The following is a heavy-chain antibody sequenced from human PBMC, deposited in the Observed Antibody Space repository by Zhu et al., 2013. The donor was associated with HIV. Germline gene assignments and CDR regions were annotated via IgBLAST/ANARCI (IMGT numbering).Heavy chain of an antibody. J-gene: IGHJ3*01. CDR2: ILPALAST. D-gene: IGHD2-15*01. CDR1: GVKLKFHA. CDR3: ARGGGHVVVAVGTFDV. V-gene: IGHV1-69*09. Sequence: QVQLMQSGPEMKRPGSSVRVSCQASGVKLKFHAISWIRQAPGQGLEWLGSILPALASTKYGRNFQGRVSFTADTSQNTVYMELTNLKPDDTAVFYCARGGGHVVVAVGTFDVWGQGTSVTVSP.